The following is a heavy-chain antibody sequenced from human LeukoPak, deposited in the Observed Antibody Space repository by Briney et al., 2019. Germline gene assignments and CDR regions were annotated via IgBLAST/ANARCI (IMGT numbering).Heavy chain of an antibody. CDR2: IYHSGST. CDR3: ARSPKYYDILTGYYL. V-gene: IGHV4-4*02. D-gene: IGHD3-9*01. Sequence: SGTLSLTCAVSGGSISSSNWWSWVRQPPGKGLEWIGEIYHSGSTNYNPSLKSRVTISVDKSKNQFSLKLSSVTAADTAVYYCARSPKYYDILTGYYLWGQGTLVTVSS. J-gene: IGHJ4*02. CDR1: GGSISSSNW.